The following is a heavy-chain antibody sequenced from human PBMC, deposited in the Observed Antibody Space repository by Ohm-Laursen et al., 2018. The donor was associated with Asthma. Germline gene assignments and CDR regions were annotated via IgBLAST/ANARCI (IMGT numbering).Heavy chain of an antibody. CDR1: GFTFSSYS. J-gene: IGHJ4*02. CDR3: ARYSLAAAGRFFDY. V-gene: IGHV3-21*01. D-gene: IGHD6-13*01. Sequence: SLRLSCAAPGFTFSSYSMNWVRQAPGKGLEWVSSISSSSYIYYADSVKGRFTISRDNAKNSLYLQMNSLRAEDTAVYYCARYSLAAAGRFFDYWGQGTLVTVSS. CDR2: ISSSSYI.